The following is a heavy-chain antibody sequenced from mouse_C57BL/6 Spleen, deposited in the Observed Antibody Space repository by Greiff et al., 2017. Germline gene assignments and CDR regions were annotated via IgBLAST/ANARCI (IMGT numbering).Heavy chain of an antibody. J-gene: IGHJ3*01. CDR1: GFNIKDDY. CDR2: IDPENGDT. V-gene: IGHV14-4*01. Sequence: EVQLQQSGAELVRPGASVKLSCTASGFNIKDDYMHWVKQRPEQGLEWIGWIDPENGDTEYASKFQGNATITADTSSNTAYLQLSSLTSEDSAVYYCTTGVRAYWGQGTLVTVSA. CDR3: TTGVRAY.